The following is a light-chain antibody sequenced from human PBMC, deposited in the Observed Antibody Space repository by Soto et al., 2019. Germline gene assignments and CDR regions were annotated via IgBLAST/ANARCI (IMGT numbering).Light chain of an antibody. J-gene: IGLJ2*01. Sequence: QSELTQPPSASGTPGQGVTISCSGGSSNIGVNTVNWYQQLPGMAPKLLIHTNNQRPSGVPDRFSGSKSGTSASLAISGLQSEDEADYYCASWDDSLHGVTFGGGTKLTVL. V-gene: IGLV1-44*01. CDR2: TNN. CDR1: SSNIGVNT. CDR3: ASWDDSLHGVT.